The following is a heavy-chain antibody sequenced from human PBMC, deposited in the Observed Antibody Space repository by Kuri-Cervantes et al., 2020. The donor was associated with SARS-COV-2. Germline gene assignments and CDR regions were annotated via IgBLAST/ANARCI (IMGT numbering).Heavy chain of an antibody. CDR1: GFTVSSNY. V-gene: IGHV3-53*01. Sequence: GRSLRLSCAASGFTVSSNYMSWVRQAPGKGLEWVSVIYSGGSTYYADSVKGRFTISRDNSKNTLYLQMNSLRAEDTAVYYCARSIIAVAGFGGRDYWGQGTLVTVSS. J-gene: IGHJ4*02. D-gene: IGHD6-19*01. CDR2: IYSGGST. CDR3: ARSIIAVAGFGGRDY.